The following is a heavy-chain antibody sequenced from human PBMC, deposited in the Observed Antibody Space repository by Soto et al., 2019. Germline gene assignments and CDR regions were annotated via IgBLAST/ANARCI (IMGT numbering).Heavy chain of an antibody. Sequence: GASVKVSCKASGYTFTSYGISWVRQAPGQGLEWMGWISAYNGNTNYAQKLQGRVTMTTDTSTSTAYMELRSLRSDDTAVYYCARDPCSGGSCYAEFDYWGQGTLVTVSS. V-gene: IGHV1-18*01. CDR3: ARDPCSGGSCYAEFDY. CDR2: ISAYNGNT. D-gene: IGHD2-15*01. J-gene: IGHJ4*02. CDR1: GYTFTSYG.